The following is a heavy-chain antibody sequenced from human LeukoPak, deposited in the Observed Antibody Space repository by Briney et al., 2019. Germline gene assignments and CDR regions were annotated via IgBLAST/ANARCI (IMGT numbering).Heavy chain of an antibody. Sequence: SETLSLTCTVSGGSISSGGYYWSWIRQHPGKGLEWIGYIYYSGSTYYNPSLKSRVTISVGTSKNQFSLKLSSVTAADTAVYYCARSTIAAEAYYFDYWGQGTLVTVSS. CDR1: GGSISSGGYY. V-gene: IGHV4-31*03. CDR2: IYYSGST. CDR3: ARSTIAAEAYYFDY. D-gene: IGHD6-13*01. J-gene: IGHJ4*02.